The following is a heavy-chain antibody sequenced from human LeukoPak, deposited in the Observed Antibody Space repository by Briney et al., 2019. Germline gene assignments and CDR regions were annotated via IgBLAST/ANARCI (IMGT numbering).Heavy chain of an antibody. CDR2: ISTTGTI. D-gene: IGHD5-12*01. V-gene: IGHV3-69-1*01. CDR1: GFTFSTYI. Sequence: GGSLRLSCAASGFTFSTYIMNWVRQAPGKGLEWVSYISTTGTIYYADSVEGRFTISRDNAKNSPYLQMNSLRAEDTGVYYCARAGSHRNSGYDYWGQGTLVTVSS. J-gene: IGHJ4*02. CDR3: ARAGSHRNSGYDY.